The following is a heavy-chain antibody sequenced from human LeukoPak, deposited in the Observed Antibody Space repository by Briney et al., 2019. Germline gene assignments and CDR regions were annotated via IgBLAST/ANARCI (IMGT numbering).Heavy chain of an antibody. D-gene: IGHD3-22*01. V-gene: IGHV1-46*01. CDR1: GYTFTSYY. CDR2: INPSGGST. Sequence: ASVKVSCKASGYTFTSYYMHWVRQAPGQGLEWMGIINPSGGSTSYAQKFQGRVTMTRDTSTSTVYMELSSLRSEDTAVYYCARDPGYDYDSSGYPRHDYWGQGTLVTVSS. CDR3: ARDPGYDYDSSGYPRHDY. J-gene: IGHJ4*02.